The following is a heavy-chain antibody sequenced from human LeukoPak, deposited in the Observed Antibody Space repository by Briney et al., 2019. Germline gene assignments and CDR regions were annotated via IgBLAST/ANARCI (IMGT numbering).Heavy chain of an antibody. CDR1: SGSISSDGYF. D-gene: IGHD2-15*01. J-gene: IGHJ4*02. V-gene: IGHV4-31*03. Sequence: SETLSLTCTVSSGSISSDGYFWSWIRQHPGEGLVWIGYIYYSGSTDYNPSLKSRVTMSVDPAKNQFSLKLSSVTAADTAVYCCARGPPTVGYCSGGSCYVFDYWGQGSLVTVSS. CDR2: IYYSGST. CDR3: ARGPPTVGYCSGGSCYVFDY.